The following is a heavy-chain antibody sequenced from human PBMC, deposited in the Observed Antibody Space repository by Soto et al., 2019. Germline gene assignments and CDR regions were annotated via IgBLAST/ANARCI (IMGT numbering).Heavy chain of an antibody. V-gene: IGHV2-26*01. CDR2: IFSNDEK. D-gene: IGHD5-18*01. Sequence: QVTLKESGPVLVKPTEPLTLTCTVSGFSLSNARMGVSWIRQPPGKALEWLAHIFSNDEKSYSTSLKSRLTISKDTSKSQVVLTMTNMDPVDTATYYCARIYTRKTANWFDPWGQGTLVTVSS. CDR3: ARIYTRKTANWFDP. CDR1: GFSLSNARMG. J-gene: IGHJ5*02.